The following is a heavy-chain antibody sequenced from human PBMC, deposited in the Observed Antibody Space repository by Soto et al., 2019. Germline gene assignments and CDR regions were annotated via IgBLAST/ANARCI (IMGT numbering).Heavy chain of an antibody. D-gene: IGHD2-15*01. Sequence: QVQLVQSGAEVKKPGSSVKVSCKASGGTFSSYAISWVRQAPGQGLEWMGRIIPIFGTANYAQKFQGRVTIAADECASTDYMELSRLRSEDTAVYYCASDLNRGYCSGGSCYINVYWGQGTLVTVSS. CDR2: IIPIFGTA. V-gene: IGHV1-69*01. CDR3: ASDLNRGYCSGGSCYINVY. J-gene: IGHJ4*02. CDR1: GGTFSSYA.